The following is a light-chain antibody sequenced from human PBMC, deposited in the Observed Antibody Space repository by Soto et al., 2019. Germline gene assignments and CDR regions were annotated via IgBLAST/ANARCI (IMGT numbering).Light chain of an antibody. CDR1: QIIDNW. J-gene: IGKJ4*01. CDR3: QEYNSY. CDR2: RAS. V-gene: IGKV1-5*03. Sequence: DIHMTQSPYTLSASVGDRVTITCRTGQIIDNWLAWYQQKPGKPPKLLIYRASSLETGVPSRFSGSGSGTEFTLTISHLQPDDSATYYCQEYNSYFGGGTKLEIK.